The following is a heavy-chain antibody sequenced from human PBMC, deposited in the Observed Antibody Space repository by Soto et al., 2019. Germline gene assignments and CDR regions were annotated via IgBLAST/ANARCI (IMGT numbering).Heavy chain of an antibody. D-gene: IGHD3-22*01. CDR3: ATRYYYDSSGYYATPSPYYFDY. J-gene: IGHJ4*02. CDR1: GYSFTSYW. Sequence: PGESLKISCKGSGYSFTSYWIGWVRQMPGKGLEWMGIIYPGDSDTRYSPSFQGQVTISADKSISTAYLQWSSLKASDTAMYYCATRYYYDSSGYYATPSPYYFDYWGQGTLVTVSS. V-gene: IGHV5-51*01. CDR2: IYPGDSDT.